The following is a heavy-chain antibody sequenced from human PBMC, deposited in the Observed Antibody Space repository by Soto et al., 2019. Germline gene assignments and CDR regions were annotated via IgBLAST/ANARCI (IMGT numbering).Heavy chain of an antibody. J-gene: IGHJ4*02. D-gene: IGHD3-3*01. CDR1: GGSISSSSYY. Sequence: QLQLQESGPGLVKPSETLSLTCTVSGGSISSSSYYWGWIRQPPGKGLEWIGSISYSGSTYYNPSLKSRVTISVDTSKTQFSLKLSSVTAADTAVYYCARNDFWSSYYTDGFDDRGQGTLVTVSS. CDR2: ISYSGST. V-gene: IGHV4-39*01. CDR3: ARNDFWSSYYTDGFDD.